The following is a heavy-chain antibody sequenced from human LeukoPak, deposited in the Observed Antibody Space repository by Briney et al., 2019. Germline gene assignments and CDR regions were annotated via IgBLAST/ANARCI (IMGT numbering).Heavy chain of an antibody. J-gene: IGHJ4*02. CDR1: GFTFSSYA. D-gene: IGHD3-3*01. V-gene: IGHV3-23*01. Sequence: GGSLRLSCAASGFTFSSYAMSWVRQAPGKGLEWVSAISGSGGSTYYADSVKGRFTISRDNSKNTLYLQMNSLRAEDTAVYYCAKDSGMGGYDFWSGYYPFDYWGQGTLVTVSS. CDR3: AKDSGMGGYDFWSGYYPFDY. CDR2: ISGSGGST.